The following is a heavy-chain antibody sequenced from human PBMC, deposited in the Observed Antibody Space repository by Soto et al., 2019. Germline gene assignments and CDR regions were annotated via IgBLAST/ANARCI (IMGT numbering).Heavy chain of an antibody. CDR1: GITFSDYH. CDR2: ITSSSRFI. V-gene: IGHV3-21*02. Sequence: EVQLLESGGGLVKPGESLRLSCAASGITFSDYHMNWVRQAPGKGLEWVAAITSSSRFIYYADSVRGRFTISRDNAKNSLYLQMNSLSAADTAVYYCAGTYDPFDYWGQGTLVTVSS. J-gene: IGHJ4*02. CDR3: AGTYDPFDY. D-gene: IGHD5-12*01.